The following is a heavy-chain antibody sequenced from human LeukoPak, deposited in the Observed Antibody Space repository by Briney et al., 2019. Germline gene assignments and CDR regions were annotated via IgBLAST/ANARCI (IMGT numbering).Heavy chain of an antibody. J-gene: IGHJ4*02. Sequence: ETLSLTCAVYGGSFSGYYWSWVRQAPGKGLEWVGRIKSKTDGGTTDYAAPVKGRFTISRDDSKNTLYLQMNSLKTEDTAVYYCTTFCSGGSCSLDYWGQGTLVTVSS. CDR1: GGSFSGYY. V-gene: IGHV3-15*01. CDR2: IKSKTDGGTT. D-gene: IGHD2-15*01. CDR3: TTFCSGGSCSLDY.